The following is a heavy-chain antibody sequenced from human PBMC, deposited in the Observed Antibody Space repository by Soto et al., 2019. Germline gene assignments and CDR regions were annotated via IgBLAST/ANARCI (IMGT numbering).Heavy chain of an antibody. V-gene: IGHV4-59*01. CDR1: GGSISSYY. CDR3: ARERYSSGWYHAFDI. D-gene: IGHD6-19*01. Sequence: SETLSLTCTVSGGSISSYYWRWIRQPPGKGLEWIGYIYYSGSTNYNPSLKSRVTISVDTSKNQFSLKLSSVTAADTAVYYCARERYSSGWYHAFDIWGQGTMVTVSS. J-gene: IGHJ3*02. CDR2: IYYSGST.